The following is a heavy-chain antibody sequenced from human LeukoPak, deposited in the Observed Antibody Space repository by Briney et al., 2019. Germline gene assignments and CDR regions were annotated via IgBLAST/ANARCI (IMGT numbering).Heavy chain of an antibody. Sequence: SETLSLTCTVSGGSISSGSYYWSWIRQPAGKGLEWIGRIYTSGGTNYNPSLKSRVTISVDTSKNQFSLKLSSVTAADTAVYYCARIGRSTSPVWGQGTLVTVSS. V-gene: IGHV4-61*02. CDR3: ARIGRSTSPV. J-gene: IGHJ4*02. CDR2: IYTSGGT. CDR1: GGSISSGSYY. D-gene: IGHD2-2*01.